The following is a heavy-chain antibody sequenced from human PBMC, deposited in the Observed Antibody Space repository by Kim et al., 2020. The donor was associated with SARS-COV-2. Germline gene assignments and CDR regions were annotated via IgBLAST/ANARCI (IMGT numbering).Heavy chain of an antibody. J-gene: IGHJ4*02. V-gene: IGHV3-23*01. D-gene: IGHD3-22*01. Sequence: YGDSVKARFTLSRDNSKNTLYLQINSLRAEDTAVYYCAHRHDSGYYYFGYWGQGTLVTVSS. CDR3: AHRHDSGYYYFGY.